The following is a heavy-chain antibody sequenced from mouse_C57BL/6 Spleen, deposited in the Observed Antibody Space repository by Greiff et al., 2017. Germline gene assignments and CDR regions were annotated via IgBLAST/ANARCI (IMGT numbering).Heavy chain of an antibody. J-gene: IGHJ4*01. D-gene: IGHD1-1*01. CDR2: IDPETGGT. CDR3: TRPYYYCSSYYAMDY. Sequence: VQLQQSGAELVRPGASVTLSCKASGYTFTDYEMHWVKPTPVHGLEWIGAIDPETGGTAYNQKFKGKAILTAAKSSSTAYMELRSLTSEDSAVYYCTRPYYYCSSYYAMDYWGQGTSVTVSS. CDR1: GYTFTDYE. V-gene: IGHV1-15*01.